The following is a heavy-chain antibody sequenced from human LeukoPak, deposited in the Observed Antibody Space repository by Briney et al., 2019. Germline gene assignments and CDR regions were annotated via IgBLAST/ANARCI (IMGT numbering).Heavy chain of an antibody. CDR2: ISSSGSTI. J-gene: IGHJ3*02. Sequence: GGSLRLSCAASGFTFSDYYMSWIRQAPGKGLEWVSYISSSGSTIYYADSVKGRFTISRDNAKNSLYLQMNSLRAEDTAVYYCARDGYYDSSLDAFDIWGQGTMVTVSS. CDR1: GFTFSDYY. D-gene: IGHD3-22*01. V-gene: IGHV3-11*04. CDR3: ARDGYYDSSLDAFDI.